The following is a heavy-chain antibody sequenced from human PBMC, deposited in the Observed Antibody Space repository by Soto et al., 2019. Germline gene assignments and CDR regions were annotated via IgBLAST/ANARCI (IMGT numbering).Heavy chain of an antibody. CDR1: GFTFSSYS. CDR3: EIHECLLNSFDP. CDR2: ISSSSSTI. D-gene: IGHD1-26*01. Sequence: EVQLVESGGGLVQPGGSLRLSCAASGFTFSSYSMNWVRQAPGKGLEWVANISSSSSTIYYADSVKGRITISRDNAKKALYQQMNSLRDEDTAVYYCEIHECLLNSFDPWGHGTLVTVSS. V-gene: IGHV3-48*02. J-gene: IGHJ5*02.